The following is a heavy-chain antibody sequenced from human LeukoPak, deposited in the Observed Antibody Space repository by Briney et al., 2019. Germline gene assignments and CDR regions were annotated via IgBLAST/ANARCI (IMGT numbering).Heavy chain of an antibody. CDR3: ARGGYYYDSSGYLTTDYFDY. V-gene: IGHV3-64*01. J-gene: IGHJ4*02. Sequence: GGSLRLSCAASGFTFSSYAMHWVRQAPGKGLEYVSAISSNGGSTYYANSVKGRFTISRDNSKNTLYLQMGSLRAEGMAVYYCARGGYYYDSSGYLTTDYFDYWGQGTLVTVSS. D-gene: IGHD3-22*01. CDR1: GFTFSSYA. CDR2: ISSNGGST.